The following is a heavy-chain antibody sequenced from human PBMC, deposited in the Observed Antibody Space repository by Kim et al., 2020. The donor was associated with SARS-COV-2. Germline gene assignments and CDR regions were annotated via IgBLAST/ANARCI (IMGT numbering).Heavy chain of an antibody. CDR3: ARDQAYSSSVFDY. D-gene: IGHD6-13*01. Sequence: YNPSLKSRVTISVDTSKNQFSLKLSSVTAADTAVYYCARDQAYSSSVFDYWGQGTLVTVSS. J-gene: IGHJ4*02. V-gene: IGHV4-30-2*04.